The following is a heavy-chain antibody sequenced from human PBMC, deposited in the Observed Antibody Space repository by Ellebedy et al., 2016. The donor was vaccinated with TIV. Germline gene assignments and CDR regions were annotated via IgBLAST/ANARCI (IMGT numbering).Heavy chain of an antibody. CDR3: ARQYYYGSGSYYKAGYWYFDL. CDR1: GGSFSGYY. CDR2: INHSGST. Sequence: SETLSLXXTVYGGSFSGYYWSWIRQPPGKGLEWIGEINHSGSTNYNPSLKSRVTISVDTSKNQFSLKLSSVTAADTAVYYCARQYYYGSGSYYKAGYWYFDLWGRGTLVTVSS. D-gene: IGHD3-10*01. V-gene: IGHV4-34*01. J-gene: IGHJ2*01.